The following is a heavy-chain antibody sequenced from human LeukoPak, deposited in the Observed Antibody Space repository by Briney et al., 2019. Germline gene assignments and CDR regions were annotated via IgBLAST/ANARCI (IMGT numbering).Heavy chain of an antibody. CDR2: INSDGSST. D-gene: IGHD4-23*01. CDR1: GFTFSSHW. Sequence: GGSLRLSCAASGFTFSSHWMHWVRQTPGKGLEWVSRINSDGSSTSYADSVKGRFTISRDNAKNTLYLQMNSLRAEDTAVFYCARDWYGGFDYWGQGTLVTVSS. V-gene: IGHV3-74*01. CDR3: ARDWYGGFDY. J-gene: IGHJ4*02.